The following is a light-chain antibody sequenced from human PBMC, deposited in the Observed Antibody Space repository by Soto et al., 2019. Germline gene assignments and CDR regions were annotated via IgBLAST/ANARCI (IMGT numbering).Light chain of an antibody. CDR2: GAS. CDR1: QSLSSSF. CDR3: QQYGNSPVT. Sequence: EIVLTQSPGTLSLSPGERATLSCRASQSLSSSFLAWYQHKPGQAPRVLIYGASSRATGIPDRFSGSGSGTDFTLSISRLEPEDFAVSYCQQYGNSPVTFGGGTKVEIK. V-gene: IGKV3-20*01. J-gene: IGKJ4*01.